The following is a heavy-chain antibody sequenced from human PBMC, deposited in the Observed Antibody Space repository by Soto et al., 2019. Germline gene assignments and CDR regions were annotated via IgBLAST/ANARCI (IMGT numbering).Heavy chain of an antibody. CDR1: GYTFTSYG. J-gene: IGHJ6*02. CDR3: ARAIVVVQAARDYYGMHV. D-gene: IGHD2-2*01. CDR2: ISAYNGNT. V-gene: IGHV1-18*04. Sequence: ASVKVSCKASGYTFTSYGISWVRQAPGQGLEWMGWISAYNGNTNYAQKLQGRVTMTTDTSTSTAYMELRSLRSDDTAVYYCARAIVVVQAARDYYGMHVWGQGTTVTVYS.